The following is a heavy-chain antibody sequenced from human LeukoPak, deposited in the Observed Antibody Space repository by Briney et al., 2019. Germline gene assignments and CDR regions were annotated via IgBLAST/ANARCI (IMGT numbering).Heavy chain of an antibody. Sequence: GGSLRLSCAASGFTFSSYEMNWVRQAPGQGLEWVAYISGSGTTVYYADSVKGRFTISRDNAKNSLFLQMNSLRAEDTADYYCAREKFYDNSGYDYWGQGPLVTVSS. CDR3: AREKFYDNSGYDY. D-gene: IGHD3-22*01. CDR1: GFTFSSYE. CDR2: ISGSGTTV. J-gene: IGHJ4*02. V-gene: IGHV3-48*03.